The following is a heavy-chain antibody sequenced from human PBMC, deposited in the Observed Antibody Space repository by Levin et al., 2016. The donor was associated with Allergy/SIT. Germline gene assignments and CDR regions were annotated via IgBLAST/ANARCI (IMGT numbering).Heavy chain of an antibody. CDR2: IIPILGTT. CDR1: GGNFNSTFRSYG. CDR3: ARGKEAGATLFDY. J-gene: IGHJ4*02. V-gene: IGHV1-69*04. D-gene: IGHD2-15*01. Sequence: SVKVSCKGFGGNFNSTFRSYGFSWVRQAPGQGLEWMGRIIPILGTTNYAQKFQERVTITADKSTNTVYMEMTNLRSEDTAVYYCARGKEAGATLFDYWGQGTQVTVSS.